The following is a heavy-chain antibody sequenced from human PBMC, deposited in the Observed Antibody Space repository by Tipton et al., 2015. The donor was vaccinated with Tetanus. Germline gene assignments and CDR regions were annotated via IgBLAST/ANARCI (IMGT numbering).Heavy chain of an antibody. J-gene: IGHJ4*02. V-gene: IGHV3-7*01. D-gene: IGHD3-3*01. CDR1: GFTFSNYW. Sequence: SLRLSCAASGFTFSNYWMSWVRQAPGKGLEWVANIKQDGSEKYYVDSVKGRFTISRDNAKNSLYLQINSLRAEDTAVYYCARDSYDFWSGYYTGSSYFDYWCQGTLVTVSS. CDR3: ARDSYDFWSGYYTGSSYFDY. CDR2: IKQDGSEK.